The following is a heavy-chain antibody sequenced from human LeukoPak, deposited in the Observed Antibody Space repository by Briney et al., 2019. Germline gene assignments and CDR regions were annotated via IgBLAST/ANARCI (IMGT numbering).Heavy chain of an antibody. CDR3: ARDQGY. J-gene: IGHJ4*02. Sequence: GGSLRLSCAASGFTFSRYAMHWVRQAPGKGLEWVTVISSDGNKKFYSDSVKGRFTISRDNSKNTLYLQMNSLRTDDTAVYYCARDQGYWGQGTLVTVSS. CDR2: ISSDGNKK. V-gene: IGHV3-30*04. CDR1: GFTFSRYA.